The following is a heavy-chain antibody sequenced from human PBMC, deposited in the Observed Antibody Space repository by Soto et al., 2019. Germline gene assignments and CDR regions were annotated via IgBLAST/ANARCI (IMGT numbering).Heavy chain of an antibody. CDR1: VYTFSSYA. CDR2: ISGSGGST. CDR3: AKGSLQLDF. Sequence: WWSLRLSCAASVYTFSSYAMSWFRQAPGKGLEWVSAISGSGGSTYYADSVKGRFTISRDNSKNTLYLQMNSLRAEDTAVYYCAKGSLQLDFWGQGTLVTVSS. D-gene: IGHD2-15*01. V-gene: IGHV3-23*01. J-gene: IGHJ4*02.